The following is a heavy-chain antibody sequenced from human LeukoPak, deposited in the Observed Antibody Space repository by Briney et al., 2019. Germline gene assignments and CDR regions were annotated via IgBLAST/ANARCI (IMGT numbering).Heavy chain of an antibody. D-gene: IGHD3-10*02. CDR3: AELGITMIGGV. CDR2: IKQDGSEK. J-gene: IGHJ6*04. V-gene: IGHV3-7*01. CDR1: GFTFSSYV. Sequence: GGSLRLSCAASGFTFSSYVMHWVRQAPGKGLEWVANIKQDGSEKYYVDSVKGRFTISRDNAKNSLYLQMNSLRAEDTAVYYCAELGITMIGGVWGKGTTVTISS.